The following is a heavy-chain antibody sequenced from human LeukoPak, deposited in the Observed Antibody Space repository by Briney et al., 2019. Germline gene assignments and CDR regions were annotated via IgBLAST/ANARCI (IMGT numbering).Heavy chain of an antibody. CDR3: ARHGNTWFYFDY. CDR2: IYYSGTT. CDR1: GGSISSYY. J-gene: IGHJ4*02. D-gene: IGHD6-13*01. V-gene: IGHV4-59*08. Sequence: SETLSLTCTVSGGSISSYYWSWIRQPPGKGLEWIGYIYYSGTTKYNPSLESRVTISVDTSKNQFSLKLSSVTAADTAVYYCARHGNTWFYFDYWGQGTLVTVSS.